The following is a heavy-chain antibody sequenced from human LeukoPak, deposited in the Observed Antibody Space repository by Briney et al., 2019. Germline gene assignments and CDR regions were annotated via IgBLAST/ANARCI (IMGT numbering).Heavy chain of an antibody. CDR1: GFTFSNAW. J-gene: IGHJ1*01. CDR2: IKSKTDGGTT. V-gene: IGHV3-15*01. D-gene: IGHD3-22*01. CDR3: LAAMIVVAAYFQH. Sequence: GSLRLSCAASGFTFSNAWMSWVRQAPGKGLEWVGRIKSKTDGGTTDYAAPVKGRFTISRDDSKNTLYLQMNSLKTEDTAVYYCLAAMIVVAAYFQHWGQGTLVAVSS.